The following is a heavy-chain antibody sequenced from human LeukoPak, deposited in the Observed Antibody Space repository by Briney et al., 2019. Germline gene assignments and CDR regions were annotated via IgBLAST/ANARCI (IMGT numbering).Heavy chain of an antibody. CDR3: ARDQSIGAASGFGY. Sequence: ESSETLSLTCTVSGGSVSSGSYYWSWIRQPPGKGLEWIGYIYYSGSTNYNPSLKSRVTISVDTSKNQFSLKLTSVTAADTAVYYCARDQSIGAASGFGYWSQGTLVTVSS. V-gene: IGHV4-61*01. J-gene: IGHJ4*02. CDR1: GGSVSSGSYY. D-gene: IGHD6-13*01. CDR2: IYYSGST.